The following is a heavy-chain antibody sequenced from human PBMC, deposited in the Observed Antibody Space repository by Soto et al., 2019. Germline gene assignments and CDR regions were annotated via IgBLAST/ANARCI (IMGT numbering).Heavy chain of an antibody. J-gene: IGHJ4*02. CDR2: IYFSGST. CDR3: ARVAGYCSGGNCHPDY. V-gene: IGHV4-31*03. CDR1: GGSISSGDYF. D-gene: IGHD2-15*01. Sequence: LSLTCTVSGGSISSGDYFWSWIRQHPGKGLEWIGYIYFSGSTYYNPSLKSRVTISVDTTKNQFSLKLSSVTAADTAVYYCARVAGYCSGGNCHPDYWGQGTLVTVSS.